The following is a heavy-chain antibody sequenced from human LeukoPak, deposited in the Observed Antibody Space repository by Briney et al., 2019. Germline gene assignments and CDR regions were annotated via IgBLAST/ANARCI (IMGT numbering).Heavy chain of an antibody. CDR2: IDPSDSYT. CDR1: GYTFTSYS. D-gene: IGHD4-17*01. Sequence: GKSLNISCKCSGYTFTSYSITWVRQMPGKGLEWMGRIDPSDSYTNYSPSFQGHVTISADKSISTAYLQWSSLKASDTAMYYCARQDGDYVDYWGQGTLVTVSS. CDR3: ARQDGDYVDY. V-gene: IGHV5-10-1*01. J-gene: IGHJ4*02.